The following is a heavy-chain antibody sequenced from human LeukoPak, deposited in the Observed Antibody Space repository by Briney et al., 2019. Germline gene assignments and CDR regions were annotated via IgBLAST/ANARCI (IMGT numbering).Heavy chain of an antibody. J-gene: IGHJ6*02. CDR3: ARDDGSSYGMDV. CDR2: VSDSGNT. V-gene: IGHV4-59*12. CDR1: GASISSNS. Sequence: PSETLSLTCTVSGASISSNSWNWIRQSPEKGLEWIGYVSDSGNTNYNPSLNSRLTISVDTTENHFSLKLSSVTAADTAVYYCARDDGSSYGMDVWGQGTTVTVSS. D-gene: IGHD6-13*01.